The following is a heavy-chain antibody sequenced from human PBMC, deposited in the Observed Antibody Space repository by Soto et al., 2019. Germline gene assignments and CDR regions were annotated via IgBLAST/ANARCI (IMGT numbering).Heavy chain of an antibody. D-gene: IGHD1-1*01. V-gene: IGHV3-74*01. CDR3: VRDGYPAWVYGVDV. Sequence: PGGSLRRSCAASGFTFSTYLMHWVRQAPGKGLVWVSRMNSDGSTTNYADSVKGRFTISRDNARNTLYLQMNSLRAEDTAVYYCVRDGYPAWVYGVDVWGQGTTVTVSS. J-gene: IGHJ6*02. CDR1: GFTFSTYL. CDR2: MNSDGSTT.